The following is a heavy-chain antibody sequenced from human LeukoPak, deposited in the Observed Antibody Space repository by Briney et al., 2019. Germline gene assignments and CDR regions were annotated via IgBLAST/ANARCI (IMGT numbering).Heavy chain of an antibody. D-gene: IGHD3-3*01. J-gene: IGHJ3*02. V-gene: IGHV1-2*02. CDR2: INPNSSGT. Sequence: GASVKVSCKASGYTFTGSYMHWVRQAPGQGLEWMGWINPNSSGTNYAQKFQGRVTMTRDTSISTAYMELSRLRSDDTAVYYCARWVPYYDFHSPADAFDIWGQGTMVTVSS. CDR3: ARWVPYYDFHSPADAFDI. CDR1: GYTFTGSY.